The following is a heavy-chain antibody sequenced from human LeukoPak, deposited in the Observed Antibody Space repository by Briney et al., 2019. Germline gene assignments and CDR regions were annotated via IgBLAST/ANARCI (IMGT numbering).Heavy chain of an antibody. CDR2: ISYDGSNK. CDR3: ARGSCSGGSCYWSFDY. Sequence: PGGSLRLSCAVSGFTFSSYAMHWVRQAPGKGLEWVAVISYDGSNKYYADSVKGRFTISRDNSKNTLYLQMNSLRAEDTAVYYCARGSCSGGSCYWSFDYWGQGTLVTVSS. J-gene: IGHJ4*02. D-gene: IGHD2-15*01. V-gene: IGHV3-30-3*01. CDR1: GFTFSSYA.